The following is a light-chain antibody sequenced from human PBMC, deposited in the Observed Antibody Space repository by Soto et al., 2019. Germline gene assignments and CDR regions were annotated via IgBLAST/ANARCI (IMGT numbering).Light chain of an antibody. CDR3: QQYGSSPLT. CDR1: QSISGRY. J-gene: IGKJ4*01. V-gene: IGKV3-20*01. Sequence: ETVLTQSPGTLSLSPGERASLSCRASQSISGRYLAWYQQKPGQAPRLLIYDASSRATGIPDRFSGSGSGTDFILTISRLEPEDFAVYYCQQYGSSPLTFGGGNKEEIK. CDR2: DAS.